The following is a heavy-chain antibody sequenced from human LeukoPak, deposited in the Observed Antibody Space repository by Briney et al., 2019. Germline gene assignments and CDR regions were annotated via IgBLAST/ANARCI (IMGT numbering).Heavy chain of an antibody. CDR1: GFTFSSYA. CDR3: AKDQAYYYDSSGYYYLDY. CDR2: ICGGGGST. J-gene: IGHJ4*02. D-gene: IGHD3-22*01. Sequence: VGSLRLSCAASGFTFSSYAMSWVRQAPGKGLEWVSAICGGGGSTYYADSVKGRFTISRDNSKNTLYLQMNSLRAEDTAVYYCAKDQAYYYDSSGYYYLDYWGQGTLVTVSS. V-gene: IGHV3-23*01.